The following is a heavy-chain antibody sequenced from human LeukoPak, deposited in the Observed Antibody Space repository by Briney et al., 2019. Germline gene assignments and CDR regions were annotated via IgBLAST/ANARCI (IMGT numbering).Heavy chain of an antibody. CDR1: GGSFSGYY. D-gene: IGHD7-27*01. J-gene: IGHJ4*02. CDR2: IYFTGST. CDR3: ARRANWAWYFDY. Sequence: SETLSLTYAVYGGSFSGYYWSWIRQPPGKRLEWIGYIYFTGSTHCNPSLESRVTISVDTSKNQFSLKLSSVTAADTAVYYCARRANWAWYFDYWGQGTLVTVPS. V-gene: IGHV4-59*08.